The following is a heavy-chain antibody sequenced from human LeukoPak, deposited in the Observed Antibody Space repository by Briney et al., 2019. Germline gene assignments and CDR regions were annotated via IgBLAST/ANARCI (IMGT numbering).Heavy chain of an antibody. Sequence: SQTLSLTCTVSGGSISSGSYYWSWIRQPAGKGLEWIGRIYTSGSTNYNPSLKSRVTISVDTSKNQFSLKLSSVTAADTAVYYCARGGTRLLFDYWGQGTLVTVS. J-gene: IGHJ4*02. CDR1: GGSISSGSYY. CDR3: ARGGTRLLFDY. D-gene: IGHD3-10*01. V-gene: IGHV4-61*02. CDR2: IYTSGST.